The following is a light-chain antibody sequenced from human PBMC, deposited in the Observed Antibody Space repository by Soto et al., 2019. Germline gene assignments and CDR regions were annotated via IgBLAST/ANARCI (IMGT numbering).Light chain of an antibody. CDR2: GAS. CDR3: QQYGSSPST. J-gene: IGKJ1*01. CDR1: QSVSSSY. Sequence: VLTKSPGTLSLSPGERATLSCRASQSVSSSYLAWYQQKPGQAPRLLIYGASSRATGIPDRFSGSGSGTDFTLTISRLEPEDFVVYYCQQYGSSPSTFGEGTKVDIK. V-gene: IGKV3-20*01.